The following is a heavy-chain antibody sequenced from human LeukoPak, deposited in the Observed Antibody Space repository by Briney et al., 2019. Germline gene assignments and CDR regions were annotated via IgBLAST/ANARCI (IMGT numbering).Heavy chain of an antibody. CDR2: IYTSGST. D-gene: IGHD1-26*01. CDR3: ARKGGTYWYFDL. CDR1: GGSISSYY. V-gene: IGHV4-4*07. J-gene: IGHJ2*01. Sequence: SETLSLTCTVSGGSISSYYWSWIRQPAGKGLEWIGRIYTSGSTNYNPSLKSRATISVDTSKNQFSLKLSSVTAADTAVYYCARKGGTYWYFDLWGRGTLVTVSS.